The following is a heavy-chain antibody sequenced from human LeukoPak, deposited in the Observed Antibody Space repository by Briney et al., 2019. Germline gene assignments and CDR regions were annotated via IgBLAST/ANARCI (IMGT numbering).Heavy chain of an antibody. D-gene: IGHD3-3*01. J-gene: IGHJ4*02. CDR2: ISAYDGNT. V-gene: IGHV1-18*01. Sequence: ASVKVSCKASGYTFTSYGISWVRQAPGQGLEWMGWISAYDGNTNYAQKLQGRVTMTTDTSTSTAYMELRSLRSDDTAVYYCARHYDFWSGYLAFDYWGQGTLVTVSS. CDR3: ARHYDFWSGYLAFDY. CDR1: GYTFTSYG.